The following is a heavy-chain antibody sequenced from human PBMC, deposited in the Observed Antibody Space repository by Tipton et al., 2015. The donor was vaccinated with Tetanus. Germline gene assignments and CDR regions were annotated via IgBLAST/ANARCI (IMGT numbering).Heavy chain of an antibody. CDR1: GYIFNNYW. CDR3: ARAHCTDGVCNFDF. J-gene: IGHJ4*02. CDR2: IYPGDSDT. D-gene: IGHD2-8*01. Sequence: VQLVQSGGEVKKPGESLKISCKGSGYIFNNYWIGWVRQKPGKGLEWMGIIYPGDSDTRYSPFFQGQVTISVDKSINPASLQWSSLKASDTSLFYCARAHCTDGVCNFDFWGQGALVTVAS. V-gene: IGHV5-51*01.